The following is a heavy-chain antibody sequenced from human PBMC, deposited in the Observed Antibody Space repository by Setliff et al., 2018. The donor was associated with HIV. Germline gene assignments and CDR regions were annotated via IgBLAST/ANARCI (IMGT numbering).Heavy chain of an antibody. CDR2: MNPNSGNT. Sequence: GASVKVSCKASRDTSSTYAINWVRQAPGQGLEWMGWMNPNSGNTGYAQKFQGRVTMTRNTSISTAYMELSSLRSEDTAVYYCARDYSPTFYYYDSSGTFDYWGQGTLVTVSS. J-gene: IGHJ4*02. V-gene: IGHV1-8*02. D-gene: IGHD3-22*01. CDR3: ARDYSPTFYYYDSSGTFDY. CDR1: RDTSSTYA.